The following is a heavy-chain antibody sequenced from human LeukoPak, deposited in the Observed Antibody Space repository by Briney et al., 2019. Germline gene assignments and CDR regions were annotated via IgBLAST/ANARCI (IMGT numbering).Heavy chain of an antibody. CDR2: NIPILGIA. CDR3: ARRNRLTTCSGGSCDAFDI. J-gene: IGHJ3*02. D-gene: IGHD2-15*01. CDR1: GGTFSSYA. Sequence: ASVTVSCKASGGTFSSYAISWVRQAPGQGLEWMGRNIPILGIANYAQKFQGRVTITADKSTSTAYMELSSLRSEDTAVYYCARRNRLTTCSGGSCDAFDIWGQGTMVTVSS. V-gene: IGHV1-69*04.